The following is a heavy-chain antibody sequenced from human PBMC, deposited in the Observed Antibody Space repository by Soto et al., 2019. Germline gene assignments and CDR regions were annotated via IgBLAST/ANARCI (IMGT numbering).Heavy chain of an antibody. D-gene: IGHD6-13*01. V-gene: IGHV3-33*01. Sequence: GGSLRLSCAASGFTFSSYGMHWVRQAPGKGLEWVAVIWYDGSNKYYADSVKGRFTISRDNSKNTLYLQMNSLRAEDTAVYYCARVAGSSWPYYYYYGMDVWGQGTTVTVSS. CDR1: GFTFSSYG. J-gene: IGHJ6*02. CDR2: IWYDGSNK. CDR3: ARVAGSSWPYYYYYGMDV.